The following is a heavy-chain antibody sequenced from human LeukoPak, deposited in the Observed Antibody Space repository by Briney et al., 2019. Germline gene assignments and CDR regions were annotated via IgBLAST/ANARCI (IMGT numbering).Heavy chain of an antibody. J-gene: IGHJ4*02. CDR1: GGSISSYYW. CDR2: IDWGDDK. D-gene: IGHD3-10*01. CDR3: ARTFYGSGNHNSKLPDFDH. Sequence: TLSLTCTVSGGSISSYYWSWIRQPPGKGLEWLALIDWGDDKYYSTSLKTRLTISKDTSKNQVVFTMTNMDPADTATYYCARTFYGSGNHNSKLPDFDHWGQGTPVTVSS. V-gene: IGHV2-70*18.